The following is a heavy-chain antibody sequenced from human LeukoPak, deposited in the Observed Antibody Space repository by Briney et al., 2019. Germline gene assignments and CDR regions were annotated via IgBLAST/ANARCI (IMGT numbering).Heavy chain of an antibody. CDR2: INSDGSDT. CDR3: TRGSATSAFDM. J-gene: IGHJ3*02. Sequence: PAGSLTLSCAASGFTFSSYWMHWVRQAPGKGLVWVSRINSDGSDTTYADSVKGRFTISRDNAKNTLYLQMNSLRAEDTAVYYCTRGSATSAFDMWGQGTMDTVSS. V-gene: IGHV3-74*01. D-gene: IGHD5-12*01. CDR1: GFTFSSYW.